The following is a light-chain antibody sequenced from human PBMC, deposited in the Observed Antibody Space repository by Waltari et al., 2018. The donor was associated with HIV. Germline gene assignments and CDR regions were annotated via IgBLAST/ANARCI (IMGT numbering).Light chain of an antibody. CDR2: DNS. J-gene: IGLJ3*02. CDR1: SSNIGNDY. V-gene: IGLV1-51*01. Sequence: QSVLTQPPSVSAAPGQKVTISCARSSSNIGNDYVSWYQHVPGAAPILLIYDNSKRPSGIPDRCSGSESGTSATLAITGLQTGDEADYYCGTWDRTLGGGVFGGGTKLTVL. CDR3: GTWDRTLGGGV.